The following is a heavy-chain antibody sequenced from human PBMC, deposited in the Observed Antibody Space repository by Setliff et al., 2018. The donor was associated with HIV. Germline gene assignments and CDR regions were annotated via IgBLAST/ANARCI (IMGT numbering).Heavy chain of an antibody. CDR3: ARSGRLEPLHY. CDR2: INYSGSP. D-gene: IGHD1-1*01. V-gene: IGHV4-39*07. Sequence: SETLSLPCTVSGGSISSSSYYWGWIRQPPGKGQEWIGSINYSGSPYYNPSLKSRATISVDTSKNQFSLKLTSVTAADTAVYYCARSGRLEPLHYWGQGTLVTVSS. CDR1: GGSISSSSYY. J-gene: IGHJ4*02.